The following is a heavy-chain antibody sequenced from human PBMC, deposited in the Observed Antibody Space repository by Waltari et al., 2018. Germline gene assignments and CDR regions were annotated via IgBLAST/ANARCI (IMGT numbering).Heavy chain of an antibody. Sequence: EVQLVESGGGLVKPGGSLRRSCAASGLTFSRYSTNWVRQAPGKGLEWVSSISGSSTYIYYADSVKGRFTISRDNAKKSLYLQMNSLRAEDTAVYYCARDPAITAPSDYWGQGTLVTVSS. CDR2: ISGSSTYI. CDR1: GLTFSRYS. J-gene: IGHJ4*02. V-gene: IGHV3-21*01. CDR3: ARDPAITAPSDY. D-gene: IGHD1-20*01.